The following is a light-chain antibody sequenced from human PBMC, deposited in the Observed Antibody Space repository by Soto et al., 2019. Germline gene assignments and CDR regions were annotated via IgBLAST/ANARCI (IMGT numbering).Light chain of an antibody. CDR1: QSVSSSSY. J-gene: IGKJ4*01. V-gene: IGKV3-20*01. CDR2: GVS. CDR3: QQYGSSLT. Sequence: EIVLTQSPGTLSLSPGERATLSCRASQSVSSSSYLAWYQQKPGQAPRLLIYGVSSRDTGIPDRFSGSGSGTDFTLTISRLEPEDFAVYYCQQYGSSLTFGGGTKVEIK.